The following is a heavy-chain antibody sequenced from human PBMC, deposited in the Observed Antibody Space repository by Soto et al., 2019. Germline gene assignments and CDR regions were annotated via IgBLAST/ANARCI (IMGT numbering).Heavy chain of an antibody. V-gene: IGHV4-39*01. D-gene: IGHD3-16*01. CDR2: IYYSGST. Sequence: PSETLSLTCTVSGGSISSSSYYWGWIRQPPGKGLEWIGSIYYSGSTYYNPSLKSRVTISVDTSKNQFSLKLSSVTAADTAVYYCARLSHVHYFDYWGQGTLVTVSS. CDR1: GGSISSSSYY. J-gene: IGHJ4*02. CDR3: ARLSHVHYFDY.